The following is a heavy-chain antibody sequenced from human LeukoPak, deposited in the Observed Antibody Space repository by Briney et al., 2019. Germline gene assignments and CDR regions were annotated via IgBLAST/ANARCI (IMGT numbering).Heavy chain of an antibody. V-gene: IGHV4-34*01. CDR2: INHSGAT. J-gene: IGHJ1*01. CDR1: GGSFSDYS. Sequence: PSETLSLTCAVSGGSFSDYSWSWIRQSPGEGLEWIGEINHSGATNYNPSFKSRVTMSVDTSKNQFSLSLNSVTAADTAVYYCARGRGWIAVAGPLLFDSWGQGTLVTVSS. CDR3: ARGRGWIAVAGPLLFDS. D-gene: IGHD6-19*01.